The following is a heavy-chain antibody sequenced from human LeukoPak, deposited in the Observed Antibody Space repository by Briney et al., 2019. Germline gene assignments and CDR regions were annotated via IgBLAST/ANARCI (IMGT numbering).Heavy chain of an antibody. D-gene: IGHD1-1*01. CDR3: AKATGNLGN. J-gene: IGHJ4*02. CDR2: IGGSGVST. V-gene: IGHV3-23*01. Sequence: GGSLRLSCAASGFTFSTYGMTWVRQAPGKGLEWVSAIGGSGVSTYYADSVKGRFTISRDNSKSTLYLQMISLTVEDTAKYYCAKATGNLGNWGQGTLVTVSS. CDR1: GFTFSTYG.